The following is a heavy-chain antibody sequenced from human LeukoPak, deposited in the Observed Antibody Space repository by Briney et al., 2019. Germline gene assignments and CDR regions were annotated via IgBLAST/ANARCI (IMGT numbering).Heavy chain of an antibody. J-gene: IGHJ4*02. D-gene: IGHD6-19*01. V-gene: IGHV5-51*01. CDR1: GYSFSTYW. CDR3: ARQPYSSGWYYPVDY. Sequence: GDSLKISCQCSGYSFSTYWVGWVRQMPGKGLEWMGIIYPGDSDTRYSPSFQGQVTISADKSINTAYLQWSSLKASDTAMYYCARQPYSSGWYYPVDYWGQGTLVTVSS. CDR2: IYPGDSDT.